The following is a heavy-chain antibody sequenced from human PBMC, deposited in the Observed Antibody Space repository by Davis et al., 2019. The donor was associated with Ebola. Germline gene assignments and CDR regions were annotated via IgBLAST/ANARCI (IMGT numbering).Heavy chain of an antibody. D-gene: IGHD6-19*01. Sequence: GALKISCAASGFTFSSYAMSWVRQAPGKGLEWVANIKQDGSEKYYVDSVKGRFTISRDNAKNSLYLQMNSLRAEDTAVYYCAREVAVVYFDYWGQGTLVTVSS. CDR1: GFTFSSYA. J-gene: IGHJ4*02. V-gene: IGHV3-7*01. CDR2: IKQDGSEK. CDR3: AREVAVVYFDY.